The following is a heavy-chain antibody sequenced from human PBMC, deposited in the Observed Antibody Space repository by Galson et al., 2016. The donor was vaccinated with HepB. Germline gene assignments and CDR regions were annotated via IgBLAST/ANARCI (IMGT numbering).Heavy chain of an antibody. CDR3: ARDTYFYDGSGLDY. CDR2: IYHSGIT. D-gene: IGHD3-22*01. J-gene: IGHJ4*02. Sequence: SETLSLTCTVSGGSITSGNYYWAWIRQPPGKGLEWIGTIYHSGITYYNPSLKSRVTVSVDTSKNQFSLKMNSVTAADTAVYYCARDTYFYDGSGLDYWGQGTLVTVSP. V-gene: IGHV4-39*01. CDR1: GGSITSGNYY.